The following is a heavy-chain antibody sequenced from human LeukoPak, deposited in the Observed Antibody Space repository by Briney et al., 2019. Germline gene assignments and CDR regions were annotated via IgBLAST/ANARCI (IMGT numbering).Heavy chain of an antibody. Sequence: SETLSLTCTVSGGSISSSSYYWGWIRQPPGKGLEWIGSIYYSGSTNYNPSLKSRVTISVDTSKNQFSLKLSSVTAADTAVYYCARAVAGTGAFDIWGQGTMVTVSS. CDR1: GGSISSSSYY. CDR2: IYYSGST. J-gene: IGHJ3*02. V-gene: IGHV4-39*07. D-gene: IGHD6-19*01. CDR3: ARAVAGTGAFDI.